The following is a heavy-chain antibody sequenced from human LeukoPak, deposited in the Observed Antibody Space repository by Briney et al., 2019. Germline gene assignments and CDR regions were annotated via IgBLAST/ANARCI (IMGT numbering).Heavy chain of an antibody. CDR3: GEDYDYWNRFGDRHNWFDA. J-gene: IGHJ5*02. V-gene: IGHV4-34*01. CDR1: DAALSGYQ. D-gene: IGHD3/OR15-3a*01. CDR2: IHHRGST. Sequence: ASETLSLTCGVSDAALSGYQWSWIRQSPGKGLEWIGEIHHRGSTTYNPSLKSRVTISVDTPKNQFSLKMTSVTAADTANCARGEDYDYWNRFGDRHNWFDAWGQGTLVTVSS.